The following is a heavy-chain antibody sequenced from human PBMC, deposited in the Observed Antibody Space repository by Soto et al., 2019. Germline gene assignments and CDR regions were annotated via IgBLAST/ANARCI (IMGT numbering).Heavy chain of an antibody. CDR3: ARWASGRSRYYDRSGYEAFDI. CDR1: GFTFNTYA. D-gene: IGHD3-22*01. Sequence: EVQLLESGGGLVQPGGSLRLSCVASGFTFNTYAMSWVRQAPGKGLEWVSGISGSGTSTYYADSVKGRFTISKENSKNTVNLHMISLRAEDTAVYYCARWASGRSRYYDRSGYEAFDIWGQGTMVTVSS. CDR2: ISGSGTST. V-gene: IGHV3-23*01. J-gene: IGHJ3*02.